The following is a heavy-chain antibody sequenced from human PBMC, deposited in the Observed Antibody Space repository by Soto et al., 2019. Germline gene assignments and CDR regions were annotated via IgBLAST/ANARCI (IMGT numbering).Heavy chain of an antibody. Sequence: SETLSLTCTVSGGSISSSSYYWGWIRQPPGKGLEWIGNIYHSGSTYYNPSLKSRVTISVDTSKNQFSLKLTSVTAADTALYYCARRYGWLYFDYWGQGSLVTVS. CDR2: IYHSGST. V-gene: IGHV4-39*01. CDR1: GGSISSSSYY. J-gene: IGHJ4*02. D-gene: IGHD3-10*01. CDR3: ARRYGWLYFDY.